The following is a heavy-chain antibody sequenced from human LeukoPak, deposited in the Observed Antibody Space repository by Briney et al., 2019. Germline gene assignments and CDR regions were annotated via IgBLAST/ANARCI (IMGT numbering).Heavy chain of an antibody. Sequence: PGGTLRLSCAASGFTFSSYGMSWVRQAPGKGLEWVSAISGSGGSTYYADSVKGRFTISRDNSKNTLYLQMNSLRAEDTAVYYCAKLEQWLITMVQFDYWGQGTLVTVSS. V-gene: IGHV3-23*01. J-gene: IGHJ4*02. CDR3: AKLEQWLITMVQFDY. CDR2: ISGSGGST. D-gene: IGHD6-19*01. CDR1: GFTFSSYG.